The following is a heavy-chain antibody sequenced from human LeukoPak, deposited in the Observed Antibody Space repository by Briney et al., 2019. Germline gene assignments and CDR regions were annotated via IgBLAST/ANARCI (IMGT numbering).Heavy chain of an antibody. J-gene: IGHJ4*02. V-gene: IGHV1-8*03. Sequence: GASVKVSCKASGYTFTSYDINWVRQATGQGLEWMGWMNPNSGNTGYAQKFQGRVTITRNTSISTAYMELSSLTSGDTAVDYCARTCSSTSCSDFDYWGQGTLVTVSS. CDR3: ARTCSSTSCSDFDY. CDR1: GYTFTSYD. D-gene: IGHD2-2*01. CDR2: MNPNSGNT.